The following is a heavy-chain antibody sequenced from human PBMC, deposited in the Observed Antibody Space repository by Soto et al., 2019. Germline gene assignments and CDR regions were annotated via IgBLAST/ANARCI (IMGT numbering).Heavy chain of an antibody. J-gene: IGHJ4*02. CDR3: AREADFASSGYVLDY. V-gene: IGHV3-21*01. CDR1: GFTFNRYS. D-gene: IGHD3-22*01. Sequence: GGSLRLSCAASGFTFNRYSMNWVRQAPGKGLEWVSSVTSSSSSMLYADSVKGRFTISRDDAKDSLFLQMNSLRADDTAVYYCAREADFASSGYVLDYWGQGTRVTV. CDR2: VTSSSSSM.